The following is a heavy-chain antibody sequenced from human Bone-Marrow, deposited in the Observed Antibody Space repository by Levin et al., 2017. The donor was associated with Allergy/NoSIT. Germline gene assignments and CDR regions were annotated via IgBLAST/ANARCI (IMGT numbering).Heavy chain of an antibody. CDR1: GFDFSKFG. V-gene: IGHV3-48*01. D-gene: IGHD3-10*01. CDR2: INANGLT. Sequence: QSGGSLRLSCAASGFDFSKFGMTWVRQAPGKGLVWVSYINANGLTYYAESVQGRFTVSRDNVKNSMYLQMDSLRVEDTAMYYCAELWFGARDDEGTFDVWGQGTMVTVSS. J-gene: IGHJ3*01. CDR3: AELWFGARDDEGTFDV.